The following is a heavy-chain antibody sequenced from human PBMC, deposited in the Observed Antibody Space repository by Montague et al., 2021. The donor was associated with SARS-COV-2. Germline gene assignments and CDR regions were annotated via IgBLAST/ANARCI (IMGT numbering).Heavy chain of an antibody. CDR3: ARQDTSGWLTFDY. Sequence: CAISGDSVSSSTVAWNWLRQSPSRGLEWLGRTYFRSSFYNDYALSVKSRLNIQPDSAKNQFSLQLTSVTPEDTAIYYCARQDTSGWLTFDYWSQGILVTVSS. V-gene: IGHV6-1*01. J-gene: IGHJ4*02. CDR1: GDSVSSSTVA. D-gene: IGHD6-19*01. CDR2: TYFRSSFYN.